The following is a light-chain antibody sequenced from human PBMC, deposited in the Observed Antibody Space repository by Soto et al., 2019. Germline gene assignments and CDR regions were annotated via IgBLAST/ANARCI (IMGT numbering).Light chain of an antibody. J-gene: IGKJ5*01. V-gene: IGKV3-15*01. CDR1: QGLSSN. Sequence: DIVITHAPATLCVSQWERVSLSLIASQGLSSNLAWYQQKPGQAPRLLIYGASTRATGIPARFSGSGSGTEFTLTISSLQSEDFATYYCQKFRSFPINCGQGKRRAIK. CDR3: QKFRSFPIN. CDR2: GAS.